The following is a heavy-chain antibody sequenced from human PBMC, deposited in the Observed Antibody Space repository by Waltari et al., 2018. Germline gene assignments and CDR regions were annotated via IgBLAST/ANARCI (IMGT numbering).Heavy chain of an antibody. CDR1: GFTFSKYL. D-gene: IGHD5-12*01. CDR3: ARDPLAEDGYNSLDH. CDR2: IKEDGSEK. Sequence: EVQLVESGGGLVQPGGSLRLSCAASGFTFSKYLMSWIRQAPGKGLEWLANIKEDGSEKGYVDSVKGRFTISRDNAKNSLYLQVDSLRVEDTAVYYCARDPLAEDGYNSLDHWGQGTLVTVSS. J-gene: IGHJ4*02. V-gene: IGHV3-7*04.